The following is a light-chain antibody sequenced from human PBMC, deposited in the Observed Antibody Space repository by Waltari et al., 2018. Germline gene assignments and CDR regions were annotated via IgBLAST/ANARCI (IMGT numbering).Light chain of an antibody. Sequence: EIVLTQSPGTLSLSPGERATLACWASQSVGRSLAWYQQKRGQAPRLLIYGASTRATGVPDRFRGSGSGTDFSRTISRLEPEDLGVYYGQHYVRLPGTFGQGTKVEI. CDR1: QSVGRS. CDR3: QHYVRLPGT. CDR2: GAS. J-gene: IGKJ1*01. V-gene: IGKV3-20*01.